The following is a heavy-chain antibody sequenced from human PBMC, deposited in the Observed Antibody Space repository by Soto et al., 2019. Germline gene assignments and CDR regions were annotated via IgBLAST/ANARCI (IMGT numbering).Heavy chain of an antibody. CDR3: ARGLDYVGFDY. CDR1: GDSVSSGSYY. J-gene: IGHJ4*02. CDR2: IYYRGST. D-gene: IGHD4-17*01. Sequence: SETLSLTCIVSGDSVSSGSYYWSWIRQPPGKGLEWIGYIYYRGSTNYNPSLKSRVTISIDTSRNQFSLKLNSVTAADTALYYCARGLDYVGFDYWGQGTLVTVSS. V-gene: IGHV4-61*01.